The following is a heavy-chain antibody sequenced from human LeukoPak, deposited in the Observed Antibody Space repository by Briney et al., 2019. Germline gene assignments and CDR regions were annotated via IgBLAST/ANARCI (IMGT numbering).Heavy chain of an antibody. V-gene: IGHV4-59*11. CDR2: VSYSGST. D-gene: IGHD3-3*01. J-gene: IGHJ4*02. CDR3: ARSYYDFWTGFYSDF. CDR1: GGSINSHY. Sequence: SETLSLTCTVSGGSINSHYWSWIQQPPGKGLQWIGFVSYSGSTSYNPSLMSRVTISVDTSKNQFSLTVNSVTTADTALYFCARSYYDFWTGFYSDFWGQGALVTVSS.